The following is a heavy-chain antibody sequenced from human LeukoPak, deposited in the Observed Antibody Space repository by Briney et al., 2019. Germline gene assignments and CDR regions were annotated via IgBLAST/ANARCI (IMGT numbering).Heavy chain of an antibody. V-gene: IGHV3-23*01. Sequence: GGSLRLSCAASGFTFSSYTMSWVRQAPGKGLEWVSTITTSDGNTYYADSVKGRFTVSRENSKNTLFLQMSSLRAEDTAVYYCAKDGGLWVSAHWGDSWGRGTLVTVSS. D-gene: IGHD7-27*01. CDR2: ITTSDGNT. J-gene: IGHJ4*02. CDR3: AKDGGLWVSAHWGDS. CDR1: GFTFSSYT.